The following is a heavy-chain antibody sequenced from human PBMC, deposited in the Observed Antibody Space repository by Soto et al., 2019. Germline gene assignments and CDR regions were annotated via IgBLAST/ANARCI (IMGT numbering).Heavy chain of an antibody. J-gene: IGHJ5*02. CDR2: IYASGST. CDR1: GGSISSSY. Sequence: ETLSLTCTVSGGSISSSYWSWIRQPAGKGLEWIGRIYASGSTNYNPSLKSRVTMSVDTSKNQFSLKVSSVTAADTAVYYCARDLVGYSSDWFNWFDPWGQGSLVTVSS. D-gene: IGHD6-19*01. V-gene: IGHV4-4*07. CDR3: ARDLVGYSSDWFNWFDP.